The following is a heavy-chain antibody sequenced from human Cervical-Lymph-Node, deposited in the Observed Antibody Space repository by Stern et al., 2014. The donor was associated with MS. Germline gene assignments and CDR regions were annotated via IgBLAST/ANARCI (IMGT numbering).Heavy chain of an antibody. D-gene: IGHD6-19*01. CDR3: ARDEASGWYGSDY. Sequence: VQLVQSGGGVVQPGRSLRLSCAASGFTFSSYGMHWVRQAPGKGLEWVADIWYDGSNKYYADSVKGRFTISRDNSKNTLYLQMNSLRAEDTAVYYCARDEASGWYGSDYWGQGTLVTVSS. CDR2: IWYDGSNK. V-gene: IGHV3-33*01. J-gene: IGHJ4*02. CDR1: GFTFSSYG.